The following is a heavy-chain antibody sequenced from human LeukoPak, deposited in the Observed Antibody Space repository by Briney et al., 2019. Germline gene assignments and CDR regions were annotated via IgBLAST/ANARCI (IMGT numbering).Heavy chain of an antibody. CDR2: IRYDDSKI. Sequence: PGGSLRLSCAASGFTFSDNYMTWVRQAPGKGLEWVAFIRYDDSKIYYADSVKGRFTISRDNSKNTLYLQMNSLRADDTAVYYCAKDSTLGGYDTYIDYWGQGTLVTVSS. J-gene: IGHJ4*02. CDR1: GFTFSDNY. D-gene: IGHD5-12*01. CDR3: AKDSTLGGYDTYIDY. V-gene: IGHV3-30*02.